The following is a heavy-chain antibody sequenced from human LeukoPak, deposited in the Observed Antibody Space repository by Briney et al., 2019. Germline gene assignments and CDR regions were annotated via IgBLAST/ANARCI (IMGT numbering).Heavy chain of an antibody. CDR1: GYTFTSYD. D-gene: IGHD4-11*01. V-gene: IGHV1-8*03. CDR3: ARGRATVTTHWLDP. Sequence: ASVKVSCKASGYTFTSYDINWVRKATGHGLEWMGWMNPNSGNIAYAQKFQGRVTITRHTSINTAYMELSSLTSEDTAMYYCARGRATVTTHWLDPWGQGTLVAVSS. J-gene: IGHJ5*02. CDR2: MNPNSGNI.